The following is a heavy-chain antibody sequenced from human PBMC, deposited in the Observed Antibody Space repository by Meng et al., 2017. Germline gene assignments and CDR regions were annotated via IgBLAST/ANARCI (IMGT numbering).Heavy chain of an antibody. J-gene: IGHJ4*02. V-gene: IGHV1-69*02. CDR1: GGTFSSYT. D-gene: IGHD3-10*01. Sequence: SVKVSCKASGGTFSSYTISWVRQAPGQGLEWMGRIIPIFGIANYAQKFQGRVTITADKSTSTAYMELSSLRSEDTAVYYCASHYYGSGSYYYWGQGTLVTVSS. CDR3: ASHYYGSGSYYY. CDR2: IIPIFGIA.